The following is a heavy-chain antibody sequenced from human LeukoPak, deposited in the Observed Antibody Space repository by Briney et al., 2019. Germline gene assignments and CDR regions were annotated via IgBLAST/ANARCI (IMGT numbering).Heavy chain of an antibody. CDR3: ARDHGSGSYYPFDP. D-gene: IGHD3-10*01. J-gene: IGHJ5*02. CDR1: GFTVSSKY. V-gene: IGHV3-66*01. CDR2: IYSGGST. Sequence: GGSLRLSCAASGFTVSSKYMSWVRQAPGKGLEWVSVIYSGGSTYYADSVKGRFTISRDNSKNTLYLQMNSLRAEDTAVYYCARDHGSGSYYPFDPWGQGTLVTVSS.